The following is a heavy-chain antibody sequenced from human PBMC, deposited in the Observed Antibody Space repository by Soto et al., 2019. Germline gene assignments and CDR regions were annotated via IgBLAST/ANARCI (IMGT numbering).Heavy chain of an antibody. D-gene: IGHD6-19*01. CDR1: GYTFTKYA. V-gene: IGHV1-3*01. Sequence: QVQLVQSGTEVKQPGASVKLSCTTSGYTFTKYAIHWLRQAPGQRLEWMGCMNAGKADTEYSQKLQGRVTMTRDRSARTAHVELSSLTSEHTDVYYCVRGFPAMADSPYDGFDMWGQGTIVTVSS. J-gene: IGHJ3*02. CDR2: MNAGKADT. CDR3: VRGFPAMADSPYDGFDM.